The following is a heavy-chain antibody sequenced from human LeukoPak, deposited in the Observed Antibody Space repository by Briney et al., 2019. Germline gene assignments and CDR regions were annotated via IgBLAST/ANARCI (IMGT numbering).Heavy chain of an antibody. CDR2: ISGSGGST. CDR3: AKAGGYHPYYFDY. J-gene: IGHJ4*02. D-gene: IGHD3-22*01. Sequence: GGSLRLSCAASGFTFSSYAMTWVRQAPGKGLEWVSAISGSGGSTYYADSVKGRFTISRDNSKNTLYLQMNSLRAEDTAVYYCAKAGGYHPYYFDYWGQGTLVTVSS. CDR1: GFTFSSYA. V-gene: IGHV3-23*01.